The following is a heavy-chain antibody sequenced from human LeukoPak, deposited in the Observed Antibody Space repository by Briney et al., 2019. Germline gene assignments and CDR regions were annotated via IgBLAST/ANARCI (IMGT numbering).Heavy chain of an antibody. Sequence: ASVKVSCKASGYTFTSYAMNWVRQAPGQGLEWMGWINTNTGNPTYAQGFTGRFVFSLDTSVSTAYLQISSLKAEDTAVYYCARPGYSSGWRLDYYYYYMDVWGKGTTVTVSS. CDR3: ARPGYSSGWRLDYYYYYMDV. J-gene: IGHJ6*03. CDR2: INTNTGNP. D-gene: IGHD6-19*01. CDR1: GYTFTSYA. V-gene: IGHV7-4-1*02.